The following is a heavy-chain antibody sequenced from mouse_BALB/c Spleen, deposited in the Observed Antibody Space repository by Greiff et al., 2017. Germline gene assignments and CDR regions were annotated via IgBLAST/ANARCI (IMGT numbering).Heavy chain of an antibody. CDR2: IWGDGST. V-gene: IGHV2-6-7*01. J-gene: IGHJ3*01. D-gene: IGHD2-2*01. Sequence: VQLVESGPGLVAPSQSLSITCTVSGFSLTGYGVNWVRQPPGKGLEWLGMIWGDGSTDNNSALKSRLSISKDNSKSQVFLKMNSLQTDDTARYYCARDQEYGYAWFAYWGQGTLVTVSA. CDR1: GFSLTGYG. CDR3: ARDQEYGYAWFAY.